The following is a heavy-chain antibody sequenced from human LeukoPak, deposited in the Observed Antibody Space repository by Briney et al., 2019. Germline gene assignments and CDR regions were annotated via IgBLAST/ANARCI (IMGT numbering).Heavy chain of an antibody. V-gene: IGHV1-46*01. CDR3: AGATVTGPYYFDY. CDR1: GYTFTSYY. Sequence: ASVKVSCKASGYTFTSYYTHWVRQAPGQGLEWMGIINPSGGSTSYAQKFQGRVTMTRDTSTSTVYMELSSLRSEDTAVYYCAGATVTGPYYFDYWGQGTLVTVSS. J-gene: IGHJ4*02. D-gene: IGHD4-17*01. CDR2: INPSGGST.